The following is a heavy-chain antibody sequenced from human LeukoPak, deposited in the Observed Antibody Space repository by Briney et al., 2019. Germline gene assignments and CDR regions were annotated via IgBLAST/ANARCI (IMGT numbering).Heavy chain of an antibody. D-gene: IGHD4-23*01. CDR3: ARGGTVVTRHYYYYGMDV. CDR2: IYYSGST. Sequence: WGWIRQPPGKGLEWIGSIYYSGSTYYNPSLKSRVTISVDTSKNQFSLKLSSVTAADTAVYYCARGGTVVTRHYYYYGMDVWGQGTTVTVSS. J-gene: IGHJ6*02. V-gene: IGHV4-39*07.